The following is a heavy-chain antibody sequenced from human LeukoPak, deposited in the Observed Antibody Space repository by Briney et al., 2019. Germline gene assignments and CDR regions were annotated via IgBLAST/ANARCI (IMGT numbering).Heavy chain of an antibody. J-gene: IGHJ4*02. V-gene: IGHV4-59*01. Sequence: SETLSLTCTVSGGSISSYYWSWIRQPPGKGLEWIGYIYYSGSTNYNPSLKSRVTISVDTSKNQFSLKLRSVTAADTAVYYCATEVLLWFGELPIDYWGQGTLVTVSS. CDR1: GGSISSYY. CDR2: IYYSGST. D-gene: IGHD3-10*01. CDR3: ATEVLLWFGELPIDY.